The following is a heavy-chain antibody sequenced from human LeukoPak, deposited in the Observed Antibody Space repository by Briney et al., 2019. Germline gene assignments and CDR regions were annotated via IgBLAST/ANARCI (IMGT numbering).Heavy chain of an antibody. CDR1: GFTFSSYG. V-gene: IGHV3-30*02. J-gene: IGHJ4*02. Sequence: GGSLRLSCAASGFTFSSYGMHWVRQAPGKGLEWVAFIRNDGSNKYYADSVKGRFTISRDNSKNTLYLQMNSLRAEDTAVYYCAKDYYDSSGYYYGPAYYFDYWGQGTLVTVSS. D-gene: IGHD3-22*01. CDR3: AKDYYDSSGYYYGPAYYFDY. CDR2: IRNDGSNK.